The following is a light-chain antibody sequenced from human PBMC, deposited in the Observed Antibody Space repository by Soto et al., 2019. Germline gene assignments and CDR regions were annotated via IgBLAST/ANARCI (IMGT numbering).Light chain of an antibody. CDR2: KAS. Sequence: DIQMTQSPSTLSASVGDRVTITCRASQSISSWLAWYQQKPGKAPNLLIYKASSLESGVPSRFSGSGSGTEFTLTISSLHPDDFATYYCQQYKTWYTFGQGTKLEIK. V-gene: IGKV1-5*03. J-gene: IGKJ2*01. CDR1: QSISSW. CDR3: QQYKTWYT.